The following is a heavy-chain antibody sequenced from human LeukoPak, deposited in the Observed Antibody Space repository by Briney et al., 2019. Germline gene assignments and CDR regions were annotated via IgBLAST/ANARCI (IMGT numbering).Heavy chain of an antibody. V-gene: IGHV3-21*01. Sequence: GGSLRLSCAASGFTFSSHFMNWVRQAPGKGLEWVSSISSSSGYIYYADSVRGRFTISRDNAKNSPYLQMNSLRAEDTAVYYCSRDQPPYYYDSSGYYYVLGNDYWGQGTLVTVSS. CDR3: SRDQPPYYYDSSGYYYVLGNDY. CDR2: ISSSSGYI. CDR1: GFTFSSHF. J-gene: IGHJ4*02. D-gene: IGHD3-22*01.